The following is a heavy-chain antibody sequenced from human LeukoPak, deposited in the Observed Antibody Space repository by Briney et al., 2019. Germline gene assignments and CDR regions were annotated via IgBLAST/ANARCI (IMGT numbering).Heavy chain of an antibody. CDR2: ISGSGDST. J-gene: IGHJ4*02. Sequence: GGSLRLSCAASELTVSSNCMTWVRQAPGKGLEWVSAISGSGDSTYYADSVKGRFTISRDNSKNTLYLQIHSLRAEDTAVYYCAKSIDFTGYSSWDYWGRGALVTVSS. V-gene: IGHV3-23*01. D-gene: IGHD3-9*01. CDR3: AKSIDFTGYSSWDY. CDR1: ELTVSSNC.